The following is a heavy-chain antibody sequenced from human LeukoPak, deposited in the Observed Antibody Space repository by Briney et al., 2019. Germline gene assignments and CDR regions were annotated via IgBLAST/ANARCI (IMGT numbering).Heavy chain of an antibody. V-gene: IGHV1-69*05. D-gene: IGHD4-17*01. Sequence: SVKVSCKASGGTFSSYAISWVRQAPGQGLEWMGGIIPIIGTANYAQKFQGRVTITTDESTSTAYMELSSLRSEDTAVYYCARKELDGDEYGYYYYMDVWGKGTTVTVSS. CDR2: IIPIIGTA. J-gene: IGHJ6*03. CDR3: ARKELDGDEYGYYYYMDV. CDR1: GGTFSSYA.